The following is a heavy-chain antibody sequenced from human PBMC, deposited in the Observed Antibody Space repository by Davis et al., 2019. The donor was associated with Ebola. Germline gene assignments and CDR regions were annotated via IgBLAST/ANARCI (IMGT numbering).Heavy chain of an antibody. CDR2: IIPILGIA. V-gene: IGHV1-69*04. D-gene: IGHD3-3*01. CDR3: ATDDRITIWEGWFDP. J-gene: IGHJ5*02. CDR1: GGAISSYA. Sequence: SVKVSCKASGGAISSYAISWVRQAPGQGLEWMGRIIPILGIANYAQKFQGRVTITADKSTSTAYMELCSLRSEDTAVYYCATDDRITIWEGWFDPWGQGTLVTVSS.